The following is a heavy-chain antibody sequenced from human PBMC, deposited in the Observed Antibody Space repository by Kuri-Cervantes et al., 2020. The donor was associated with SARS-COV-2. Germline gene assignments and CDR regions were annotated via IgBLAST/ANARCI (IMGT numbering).Heavy chain of an antibody. D-gene: IGHD1-1*01. V-gene: IGHV1-18*04. J-gene: IGHJ4*02. CDR3: AREGTSGPYFDF. CDR1: GYTFTTYG. CDR2: INPYSGYT. Sequence: ASVKVSCKASGYTFTTYGIRWVRQAPGQGLEWMGWINPYSGYTNYAQRFQDRVTLATDTTTSTAYMELRGLTSDDTAVYYCAREGTSGPYFDFWGQGTLVTVSS.